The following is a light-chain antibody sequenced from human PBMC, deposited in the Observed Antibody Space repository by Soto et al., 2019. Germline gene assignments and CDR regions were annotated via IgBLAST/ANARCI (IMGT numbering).Light chain of an antibody. J-gene: IGKJ2*01. CDR1: QSIGRY. Sequence: DIQMTQSPSSLSASVGDRVTVTCRASQSIGRYLNWYQQKPGKAPKLLIYDVSSLQTGVPSRFSGDGSGTDFTLTISGLQPEDFATYYCQQYDNLYTFGQGTKLEIK. V-gene: IGKV1-39*01. CDR3: QQYDNLYT. CDR2: DVS.